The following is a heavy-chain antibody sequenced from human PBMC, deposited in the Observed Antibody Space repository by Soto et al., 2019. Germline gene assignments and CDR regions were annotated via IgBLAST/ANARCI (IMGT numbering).Heavy chain of an antibody. J-gene: IGHJ4*02. CDR2: ISSDGSKK. V-gene: IGHV3-30*03. CDR3: ARDLYGGSSRFDY. CDR1: GFTFSNNG. D-gene: IGHD2-15*01. Sequence: QVQLVESGGGVVQPGRSLRLSCVASGFTFSNNGIHWVRQAPGKGLEWVAVISSDGSKKYYADSVKGRFTISRDNSKNTLYLQMTSLRAEDTAVYYCARDLYGGSSRFDYWGQGTLVTVSS.